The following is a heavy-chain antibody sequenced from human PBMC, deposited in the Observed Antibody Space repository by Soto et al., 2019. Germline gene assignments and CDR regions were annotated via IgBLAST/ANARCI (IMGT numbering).Heavy chain of an antibody. V-gene: IGHV2-26*01. J-gene: IGHJ5*02. CDR2: IDSSVEK. D-gene: IGHD3-10*01. CDR3: ARRHLSVGVRPWFDP. CDR1: GLSITDSEMG. Sequence: QVTLKESGPVLVKPTEPLTLRCTVSGLSITDSEMGVSWISQPPGQPLEWLAHIDSSVEKSYRTFLKSRLATSKYTSKSQIVLTMTNTDLAETATYYCARRHLSVGVRPWFDPWGQGIPVTVSS.